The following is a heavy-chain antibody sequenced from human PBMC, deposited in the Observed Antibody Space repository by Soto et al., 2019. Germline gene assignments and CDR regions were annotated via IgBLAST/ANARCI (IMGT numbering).Heavy chain of an antibody. V-gene: IGHV4-34*01. Sequence: QVHLQQWGAGLLKPSETLSLTCAVYGGSFSGYCWTWIRQPPGKGLEWIGEISHNGSTSYNPSLKSRVTMSVDTSKNHFSLKLTSVTGADTAVYYCARGRRGYTNTWYVDWGQGTLVTVSS. CDR2: ISHNGST. CDR3: ARGRRGYTNTWYVD. J-gene: IGHJ4*02. D-gene: IGHD6-13*01. CDR1: GGSFSGYC.